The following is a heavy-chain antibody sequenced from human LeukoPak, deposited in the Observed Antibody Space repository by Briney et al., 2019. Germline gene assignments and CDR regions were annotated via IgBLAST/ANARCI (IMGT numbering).Heavy chain of an antibody. CDR3: ARADYYLEWLSSFDY. Sequence: GGSLRPSCAASGFTFSSYWTSWVRQAPGKGLEWVANIKQDGSEKYYVDSVKGRFTISRDNAKNSLYLQMNSLRAEDTAVYYCARADYYLEWLSSFDYWGQGTLVTVSS. CDR2: IKQDGSEK. J-gene: IGHJ4*02. D-gene: IGHD3-3*01. V-gene: IGHV3-7*01. CDR1: GFTFSSYW.